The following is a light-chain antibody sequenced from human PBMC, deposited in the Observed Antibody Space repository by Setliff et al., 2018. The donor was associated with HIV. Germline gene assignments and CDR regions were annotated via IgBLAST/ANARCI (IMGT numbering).Light chain of an antibody. CDR3: CSYAGSSTFV. CDR1: SSDVGSYNL. Sequence: QFASVSGSPGQSITISCTGTSSDVGSYNLVSWYQQHPGKAPKLMIYEVTKRPSGISHRFSGSKSGNTASLTISGLQAEDEAEYYCCSYAGSSTFVFGTGTKVTVL. CDR2: EVT. V-gene: IGLV2-23*02. J-gene: IGLJ1*01.